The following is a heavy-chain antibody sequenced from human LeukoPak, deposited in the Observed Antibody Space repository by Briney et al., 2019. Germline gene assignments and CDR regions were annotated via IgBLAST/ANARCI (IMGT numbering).Heavy chain of an antibody. CDR2: VYYSGST. CDR1: GGSISTYY. Sequence: SETLSLACSVSGGSISTYYWSWIRQAPGKGLEWIGYVYYSGSTEYDPSLKSRVTISVDTSKNQFSLKMNSVTAADTAVYYCARGSDFWSGYSFDNWGQGTLVTVSS. CDR3: ARGSDFWSGYSFDN. D-gene: IGHD3-3*01. V-gene: IGHV4-59*01. J-gene: IGHJ4*02.